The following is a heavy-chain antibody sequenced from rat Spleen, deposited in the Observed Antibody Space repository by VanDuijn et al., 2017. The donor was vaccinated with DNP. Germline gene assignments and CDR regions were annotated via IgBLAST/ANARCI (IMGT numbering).Heavy chain of an antibody. CDR2: ISPSGGST. V-gene: IGHV5-25*01. CDR3: ARGLRAYYAMDA. Sequence: EVQLVESGGGLVQPGRSLKLSCAASGFTFSNYDMAWVRQAPTKGLEWVASISPSGGSTYYRDSVKGRFTVSRDNAKSSLYLQMDSLRSEDTATYYCARGLRAYYAMDAWGQGTSVTVSS. CDR1: GFTFSNYD. D-gene: IGHD1-11*01. J-gene: IGHJ4*01.